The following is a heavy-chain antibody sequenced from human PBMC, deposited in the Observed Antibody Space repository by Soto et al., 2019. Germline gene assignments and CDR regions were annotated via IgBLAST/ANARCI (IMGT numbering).Heavy chain of an antibody. D-gene: IGHD4-4*01. CDR2: IRSKAYGGKT. CDR3: TRHDYSNYGWFDP. V-gene: IGHV3-49*04. CDR1: GFTFSSYA. Sequence: GVLRLSCAASGFTFSSYAMSWVRQAPGKGLEWVGFIRSKAYGGKTEYAASVKGRFTISRDDSKSIAYLQMNSLKTEDTAVYYCTRHDYSNYGWFDPWGQGTLVTVSS. J-gene: IGHJ5*02.